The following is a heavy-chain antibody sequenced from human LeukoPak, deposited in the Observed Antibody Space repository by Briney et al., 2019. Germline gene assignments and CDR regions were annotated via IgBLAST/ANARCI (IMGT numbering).Heavy chain of an antibody. J-gene: IGHJ4*02. CDR1: EFTFSSYW. D-gene: IGHD2-15*01. CDR3: ARDGGYCSGGTCHSTH. CDR2: IKQDGSEK. V-gene: IGHV3-7*03. Sequence: GSLRLSCAASEFTFSSYWMSWVRQAPGKGLEWVASIKQDGSEKYYVDSVRGRFTISRDNADNSLYLQMNCLRAEDTAMYYCARDGGYCSGGTCHSTHWGQGSLVTVSS.